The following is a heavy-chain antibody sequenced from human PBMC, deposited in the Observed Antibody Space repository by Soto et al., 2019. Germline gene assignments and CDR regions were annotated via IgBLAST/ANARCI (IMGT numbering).Heavy chain of an antibody. Sequence: GGSLRLSCAASGFTVSSNYMSWVRQAPGKGLEWVSVIYSGGSTYYADSVKGRFTISRDDSKNTLYLQMNSLRAEDTAVYYCARYTLTCFDYQGQRTLGTVSS. V-gene: IGHV3-53*01. J-gene: IGHJ4*02. CDR1: GFTVSSNY. D-gene: IGHD3-16*01. CDR2: IYSGGST. CDR3: ARYTLTCFDY.